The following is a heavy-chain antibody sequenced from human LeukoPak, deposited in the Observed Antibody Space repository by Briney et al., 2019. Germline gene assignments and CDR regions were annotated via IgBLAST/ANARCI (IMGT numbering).Heavy chain of an antibody. V-gene: IGHV4-61*01. Sequence: SETLSLTCTVSGGSVNSGNYYWSWIRQPPGKGLEWIGYIYYSGSTNYNPSLKSRVTISVDTSKNQFSLKLSSVTAADTAVYYCARGGWYYFYWGQGTLVTVSS. CDR2: IYYSGST. D-gene: IGHD6-19*01. CDR3: ARGGWYYFY. J-gene: IGHJ4*02. CDR1: GGSVNSGNYY.